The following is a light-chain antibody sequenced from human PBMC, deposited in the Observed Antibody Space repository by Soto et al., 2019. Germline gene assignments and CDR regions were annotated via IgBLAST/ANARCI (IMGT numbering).Light chain of an antibody. J-gene: IGKJ3*01. V-gene: IGKV3-20*01. CDR1: QSVTNNF. CDR2: RAS. CDR3: QQYGTPLFT. Sequence: IVLTQDAGTLSLSPWERATLSGRASQSVTNNFLAWYKQKPGQAPRLLIYRASSRANGGSDRFSGSGSGTDFTLTISRLEPGDFAVYYCQQYGTPLFTFGPGNKVDIK.